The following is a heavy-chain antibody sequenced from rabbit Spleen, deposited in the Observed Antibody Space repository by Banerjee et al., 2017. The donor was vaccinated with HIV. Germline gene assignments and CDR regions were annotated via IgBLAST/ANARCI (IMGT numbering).Heavy chain of an antibody. CDR1: GFTISRYH. Sequence: QSLEESGGDLVKPGASLTLTCTASGFTISRYHICWVRQAPGKGLEWIACIDVVSSGFTYFATWAKGRFAISRCNAQNTMFLQMTRLTAADTATYYCLRGVIAEWFDGRLWGQGTLVTVS. V-gene: IGHV1S40*01. CDR3: LRGVIAEWFDGRL. J-gene: IGHJ3*01. CDR2: IDVVSSGFT. D-gene: IGHD1-1*01.